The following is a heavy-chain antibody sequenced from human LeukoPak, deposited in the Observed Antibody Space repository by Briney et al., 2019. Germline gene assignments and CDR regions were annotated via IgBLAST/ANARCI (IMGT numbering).Heavy chain of an antibody. J-gene: IGHJ6*02. CDR3: AKPHSGYDPGSDYYGMDV. Sequence: GGSLRLSCAASGFTFSDYSMDWVRQAPGKGLEWVSAISGSGGSTYYADSVKGRFTISRDNSKNTLYLQMNSLRAEDTAVYYCAKPHSGYDPGSDYYGMDVWGQGTTVTVSS. CDR1: GFTFSDYS. CDR2: ISGSGGST. D-gene: IGHD5-12*01. V-gene: IGHV3-23*01.